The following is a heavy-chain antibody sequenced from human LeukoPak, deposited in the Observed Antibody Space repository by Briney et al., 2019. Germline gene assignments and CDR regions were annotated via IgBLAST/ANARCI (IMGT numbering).Heavy chain of an antibody. D-gene: IGHD2-2*01. Sequence: GASVKVSCKASGYTFTGYYMHWVRQAPGQGLEWMGWINPNSGGTNYAQKFQGRVTMTRDTSISTAYMELSRLRSDDTAVYYCASYPHCSSTSCYEGGYYYYGMDVWGQGTTVTVSS. J-gene: IGHJ6*02. CDR1: GYTFTGYY. CDR3: ASYPHCSSTSCYEGGYYYYGMDV. V-gene: IGHV1-2*02. CDR2: INPNSGGT.